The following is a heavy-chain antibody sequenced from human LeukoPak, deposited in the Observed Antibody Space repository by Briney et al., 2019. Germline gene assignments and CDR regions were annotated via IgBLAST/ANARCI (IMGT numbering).Heavy chain of an antibody. J-gene: IGHJ4*02. Sequence: GGSLRLSCAAPGFAFSDFYMSWIRQAPGKGLEWVSYISSSATTIYYTDSVKGRFTISRDNAKSSLYLQMNNLRAEDTAVYYCARDRWGKYYFDYWGLGTLVTVSS. CDR2: ISSSATTI. V-gene: IGHV3-11*01. CDR1: GFAFSDFY. CDR3: ARDRWGKYYFDY. D-gene: IGHD7-27*01.